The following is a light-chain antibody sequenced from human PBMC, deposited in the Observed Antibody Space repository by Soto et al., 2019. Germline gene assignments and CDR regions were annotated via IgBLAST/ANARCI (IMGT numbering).Light chain of an antibody. CDR2: EVS. J-gene: IGLJ1*01. V-gene: IGLV2-14*01. Sequence: QSVLTQPASVSGAPGQSITIACTGRSSDVGGYTYVSWYQQHPGKAPELMIYEVSNRPSGVSNRFSGSKSGNTASLTISGLQAEDEADYYCSSYTSSSTPYVFGTGTKVTVL. CDR3: SSYTSSSTPYV. CDR1: SSDVGGYTY.